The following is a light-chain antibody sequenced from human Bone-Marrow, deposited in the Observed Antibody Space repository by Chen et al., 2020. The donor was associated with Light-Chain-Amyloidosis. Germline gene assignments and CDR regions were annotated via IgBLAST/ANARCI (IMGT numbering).Light chain of an antibody. J-gene: IGLJ2*01. V-gene: IGLV2-23*02. CDR3: CSYAGLYTLV. CDR2: EVT. Sequence: QSALTQPASGSGSPGPAIPIPCPGTSSDVGNYNLVSWYQQHPGKAPKLIVYEVTKRPSRVSTRFSGSKSGNTASLTISGLQAEDEAHYYCCSYAGLYTLVFGGGTKLSVV. CDR1: SSDVGNYNL.